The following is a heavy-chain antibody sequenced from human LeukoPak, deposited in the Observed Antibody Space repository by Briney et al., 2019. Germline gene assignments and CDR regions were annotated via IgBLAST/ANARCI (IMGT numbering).Heavy chain of an antibody. V-gene: IGHV3-15*01. D-gene: IGHD2-8*01. Sequence: GGSLRLSCAASGFTFSTYSMNWVRQAPGKGLEWVGRIKSKTDGGTTDYAAPVKGRFTISRDDSKNTLYLQMNSLKTEDTAVYYCTTDHCTNGVCYPPDAFDIWGQGTMVTVSS. J-gene: IGHJ3*02. CDR1: GFTFSTYS. CDR2: IKSKTDGGTT. CDR3: TTDHCTNGVCYPPDAFDI.